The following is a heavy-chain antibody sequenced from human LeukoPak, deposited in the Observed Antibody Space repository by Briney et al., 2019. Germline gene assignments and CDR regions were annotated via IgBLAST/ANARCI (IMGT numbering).Heavy chain of an antibody. CDR2: ISTSGTI. V-gene: IGHV3-48*01. CDR1: GFTFSSSS. CDR3: ARLTDY. Sequence: GGSLRLSCAASGFTFSSSSMNWVRQAPGKGLEWVSFISTSGTIYYADSVKGRFTISRDNAKNSLYLQMNSLRAEDTAVYYCARLTDYWGQGTLVTFSS. J-gene: IGHJ4*02.